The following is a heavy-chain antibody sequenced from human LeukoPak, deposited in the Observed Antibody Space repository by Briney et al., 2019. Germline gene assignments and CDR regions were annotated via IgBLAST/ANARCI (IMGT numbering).Heavy chain of an antibody. Sequence: PGGSLRLSCTVSGFTVSSNSMSWVRQAPGKGLEWVSYISSSGSTTYYADSVKGRVTISRDNAKNSLFLQMNSLRGEDTAVYYCARDKVGGSMAGSNFDYWGQGTLVTVSS. J-gene: IGHJ4*02. CDR3: ARDKVGGSMAGSNFDY. V-gene: IGHV3-11*04. CDR2: ISSSGSTT. CDR1: GFTVSSNS. D-gene: IGHD6-19*01.